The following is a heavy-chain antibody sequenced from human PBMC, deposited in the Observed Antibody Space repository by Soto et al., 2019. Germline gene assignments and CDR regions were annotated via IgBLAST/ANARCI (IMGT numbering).Heavy chain of an antibody. CDR1: GGTFSSYS. Sequence: SVEVSCKASGGTFSSYSISWVLQAPGQGLEWMGGIIPIFGTANYAQKFQGRVTITADESTSTAYMELSSLRSEDTAVYYCARDNRPVRDYDILTGYYPLAYWGQGTLVTVSS. CDR3: ARDNRPVRDYDILTGYYPLAY. V-gene: IGHV1-69*13. J-gene: IGHJ4*02. CDR2: IIPIFGTA. D-gene: IGHD3-9*01.